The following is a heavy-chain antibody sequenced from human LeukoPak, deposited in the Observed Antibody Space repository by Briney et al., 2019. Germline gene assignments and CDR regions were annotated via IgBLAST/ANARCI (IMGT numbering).Heavy chain of an antibody. Sequence: SETLSLTCAVYGGSFNGYFWSWIRQPPGKGLKWIGEINHSGSPNYNPSLKSRVTISVDTSKNQVSLKLNSVTAADTAVYYCARDGPGRKPLDYWGQGTLVTVSS. D-gene: IGHD5-24*01. J-gene: IGHJ4*02. CDR3: ARDGPGRKPLDY. V-gene: IGHV4-34*01. CDR1: GGSFNGYF. CDR2: INHSGSP.